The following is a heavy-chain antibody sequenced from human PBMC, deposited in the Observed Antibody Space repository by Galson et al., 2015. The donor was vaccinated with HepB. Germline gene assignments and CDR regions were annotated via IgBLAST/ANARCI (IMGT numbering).Heavy chain of an antibody. CDR3: AKGFSGKSWSFDF. J-gene: IGHJ4*02. Sequence: SLRLSCAASGFTFSFYAMHWVRQAPGRGLEWVALISSDRKEPNYADSVKGRFTVSRDNFRNTLNLQMNSLTAEDTAVYYCAKGFSGKSWSFDFWGQGSLVTVSS. CDR2: ISSDRKEP. V-gene: IGHV3-30*18. D-gene: IGHD1-26*01. CDR1: GFTFSFYA.